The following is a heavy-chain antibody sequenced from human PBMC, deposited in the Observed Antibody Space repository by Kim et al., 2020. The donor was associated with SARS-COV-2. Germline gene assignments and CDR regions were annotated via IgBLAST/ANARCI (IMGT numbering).Heavy chain of an antibody. CDR3: ARGIGIYDIVVVVAATTMNNWFDP. D-gene: IGHD2-15*01. V-gene: IGHV1-46*01. CDR2: INPSGGST. CDR1: GYTFTSYY. Sequence: ASVKVSCKASGYTFTSYYIHCVRQAPGQGLEWMGIINPSGGSTSYAQKFQGRVTMTRDTSTSTVYMELSSLRSEDTAVYYCARGIGIYDIVVVVAATTMNNWFDPWGQGTLVTVSS. J-gene: IGHJ5*02.